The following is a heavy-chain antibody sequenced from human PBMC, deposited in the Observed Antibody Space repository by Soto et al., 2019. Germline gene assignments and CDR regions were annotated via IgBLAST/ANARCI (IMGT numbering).Heavy chain of an antibody. J-gene: IGHJ4*02. V-gene: IGHV3-11*05. CDR1: GFTFSDYY. CDR3: ARDHHRYSGYDYVDY. D-gene: IGHD5-12*01. CDR2: ISSSSSYT. Sequence: QVQLVESGGGLVKPGGSLRLSCVASGFTFSDYYMSWIRQAPGKGLEWVSYISSSSSYTNYADSVKGRFTISRDNAKNSQYLQMNSLMAEDTAVYYCARDHHRYSGYDYVDYWGQGTLVTVSS.